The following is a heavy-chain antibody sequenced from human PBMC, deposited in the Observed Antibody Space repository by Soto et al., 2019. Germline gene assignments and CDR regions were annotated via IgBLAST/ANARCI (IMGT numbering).Heavy chain of an antibody. J-gene: IGHJ4*02. CDR1: GGSISSGGYS. CDR2: IYHSGST. D-gene: IGHD3-22*01. V-gene: IGHV4-30-2*01. Sequence: SETLSLTCAVSGGSISSGGYSWSWIRQPPGKGLEWIGYIYHSGSTYYNPSLKSRVTISVDRSKNQFSLKLSSVTAADTAVYYCARDAFGYYDSSGYSDYWGPGTLVTVSS. CDR3: ARDAFGYYDSSGYSDY.